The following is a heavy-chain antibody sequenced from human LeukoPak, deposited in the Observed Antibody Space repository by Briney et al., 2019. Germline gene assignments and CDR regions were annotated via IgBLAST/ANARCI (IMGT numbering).Heavy chain of an antibody. Sequence: GGSLRLSCTASGFTFGDYAMSWFRQAPGKGLEWVGFIRGKAYGGTTEYAASVKGRFTISRDDSKSIAYLQMNSLKTEDTAVYYCTRGAWELTIFGVKGYYYYYMDVWGKGTTVTVSS. D-gene: IGHD3-3*01. CDR3: TRGAWELTIFGVKGYYYYYMDV. V-gene: IGHV3-49*03. CDR1: GFTFGDYA. CDR2: IRGKAYGGTT. J-gene: IGHJ6*03.